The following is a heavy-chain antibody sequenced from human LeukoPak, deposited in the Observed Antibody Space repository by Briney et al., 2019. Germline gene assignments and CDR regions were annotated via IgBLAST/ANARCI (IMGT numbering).Heavy chain of an antibody. CDR3: SKVPHREITIVGAPYYYYYYGMDV. CDR2: ISGSGGST. D-gene: IGHD3-3*01. V-gene: IGHV3-23*01. J-gene: IGHJ6*02. Sequence: GGSLRLSCAASGFTFSSYAMSWVRQAPGKGLEWVSAISGSGGSTYYADSVEGRFTISRDNSKNTLYLQMNSLRAEDTAVYYCSKVPHREITIVGAPYYYYYYGMDVWGQGTTVTVSS. CDR1: GFTFSSYA.